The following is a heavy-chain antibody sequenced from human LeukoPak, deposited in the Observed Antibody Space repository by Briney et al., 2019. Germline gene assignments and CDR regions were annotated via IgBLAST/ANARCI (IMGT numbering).Heavy chain of an antibody. CDR2: IWFDGSNI. CDR1: GFTFSNYG. V-gene: IGHV3-33*01. J-gene: IGHJ4*02. Sequence: GGSLRLSCVASGFTFSNYGMHWVRQAPGKGLEWVAIIWFDGSNIYYADSVKGRFTISRDNSKNTLFLQMNSLRAEDTAVYYCARAIAVAEGYWGQGTLVTVSS. D-gene: IGHD6-19*01. CDR3: ARAIAVAEGY.